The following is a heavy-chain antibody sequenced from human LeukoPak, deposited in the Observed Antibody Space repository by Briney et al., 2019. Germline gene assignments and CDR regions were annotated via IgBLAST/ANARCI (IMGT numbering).Heavy chain of an antibody. CDR3: ARVSARPHYDFWSGSIEGNDY. Sequence: ASVKVSCKASGGTFSSYAISWVRQAPGQGLEWMGGIIPIFGTANYAQKFQGRVTIIADKSTSTAYMELNSLRAEDTAVYYCARVSARPHYDFWSGSIEGNDYWGQGTLVTVSS. CDR1: GGTFSSYA. D-gene: IGHD3-3*01. J-gene: IGHJ4*02. CDR2: IIPIFGTA. V-gene: IGHV1-69*06.